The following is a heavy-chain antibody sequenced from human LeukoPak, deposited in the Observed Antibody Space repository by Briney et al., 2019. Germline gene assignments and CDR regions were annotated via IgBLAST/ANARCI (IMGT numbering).Heavy chain of an antibody. Sequence: GGSLRLSCAASGFSFSSYAMSWVRQAPGKGLEWVSIITFNGGNTYYASVEGRFTISRDNSKNTLYLQMGSLRADDTAVYYCARHSGSYSYAFDIWGQGTMVTVSS. CDR1: GFSFSSYA. D-gene: IGHD1-26*01. J-gene: IGHJ3*02. CDR2: ITFNGGNT. V-gene: IGHV3-23*01. CDR3: ARHSGSYSYAFDI.